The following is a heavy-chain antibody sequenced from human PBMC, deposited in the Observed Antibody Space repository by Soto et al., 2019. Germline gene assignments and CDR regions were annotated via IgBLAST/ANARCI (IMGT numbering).Heavy chain of an antibody. CDR2: ISNSGRTL. Sequence: QVQLVESGGGLVKPGGSLRLSCAASGFTFSDYYMSWIRQAPGKGLEWVSYISNSGRTLYYADSMKGRFTISRDNAKNSLYLQINSLRSEDTAGYYCARDLVAVSGGVYSSSSGGYFFDFWGQGTLVTVSS. CDR1: GFTFSDYY. J-gene: IGHJ4*02. CDR3: ARDLVAVSGGVYSSSSGGYFFDF. D-gene: IGHD6-6*01. V-gene: IGHV3-11*01.